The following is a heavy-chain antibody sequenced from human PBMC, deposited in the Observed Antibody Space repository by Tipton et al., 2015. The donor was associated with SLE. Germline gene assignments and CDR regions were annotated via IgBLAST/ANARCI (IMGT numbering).Heavy chain of an antibody. CDR2: IYYSGST. CDR1: GGSISSSSYY. V-gene: IGHV4-61*05. CDR3: ARDSAKIGPARFDP. J-gene: IGHJ5*02. D-gene: IGHD4/OR15-4a*01. Sequence: GLVKPSETLSLTCTVSGGSISSSSYYWGWIRQPPGKGLEWIGYIYYSGSTNYNPSLKSRVTISVDTSKNQFSLKLSSVTAADTAVYYCARDSAKIGPARFDPWGQGTLVTVSS.